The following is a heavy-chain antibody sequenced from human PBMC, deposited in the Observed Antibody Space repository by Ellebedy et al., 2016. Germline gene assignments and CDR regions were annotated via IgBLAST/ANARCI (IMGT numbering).Heavy chain of an antibody. J-gene: IGHJ3*02. CDR1: GYTFTSYA. Sequence: ASVKVSXXASGYTFTSYAMHWVRQAPGQRLEWMGWINAGNGNTKYSQKFQGRVTITRDTSASTAYMELSSLRSEDTAVYYCAREKLDDILTGYSDAFDIWGQGTMVTVSS. V-gene: IGHV1-3*01. D-gene: IGHD3-9*01. CDR2: INAGNGNT. CDR3: AREKLDDILTGYSDAFDI.